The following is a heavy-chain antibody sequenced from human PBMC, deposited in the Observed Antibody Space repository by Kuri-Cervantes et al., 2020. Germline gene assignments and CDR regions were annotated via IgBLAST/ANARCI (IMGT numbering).Heavy chain of an antibody. CDR2: IIPIFGTA. Sequence: SVKVSCKASGGTFSSYAISWVRQAPGQGLEWMGGIIPIFGTANYAQKFQGRVTITADESTSTAYMELRSLRSDDTAVYYCARDRSYYFGMDVWGQGTTVTVSS. J-gene: IGHJ6*02. CDR3: ARDRSYYFGMDV. V-gene: IGHV1-69*13. CDR1: GGTFSSYA.